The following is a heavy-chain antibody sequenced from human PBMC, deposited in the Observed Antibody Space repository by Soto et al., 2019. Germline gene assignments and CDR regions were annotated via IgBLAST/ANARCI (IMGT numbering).Heavy chain of an antibody. CDR2: FRSGGGT. V-gene: IGHV4-59*08. CDR3: VRQGIGVLHGLVDV. J-gene: IGHJ6*02. D-gene: IGHD3-10*01. CDR1: GDSISGYN. Sequence: QVQLQESGPGLVKPSETLSLTCTVSGDSISGYNLAWIRQPPGKGLEWIGYFRSGGGTSYNPSLKSRVAISADTSTKQFSLRLSSVTATDTAVYYCVRQGIGVLHGLVDVWGQGTTVTVSS.